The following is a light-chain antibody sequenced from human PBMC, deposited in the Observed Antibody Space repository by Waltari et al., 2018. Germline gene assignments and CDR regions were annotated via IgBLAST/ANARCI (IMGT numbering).Light chain of an antibody. Sequence: EIVLTQSPGTLPLSPGEGATLSCRASQHVSSNYLAWYQQKPGQAPRLLIYGASNRATGIPDRFSGSGSGTDFTLSISRLEPEDFAVYYCQQYGSSPRTFGHGTKVEIK. J-gene: IGKJ1*01. CDR2: GAS. V-gene: IGKV3-20*01. CDR1: QHVSSNY. CDR3: QQYGSSPRT.